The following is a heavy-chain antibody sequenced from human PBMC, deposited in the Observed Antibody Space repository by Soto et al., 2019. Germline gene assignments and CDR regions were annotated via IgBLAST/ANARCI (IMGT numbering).Heavy chain of an antibody. Sequence: QVQLVESGGGVVQPGRSLRLSCAASGFTFSHYGMQWVRQAPGKGLEWVAVISYDGSNKYYADSVKGRFTISRDNSKDTLFLQMNSLRAEDTAVYFCAKEEMATIDYGGQGSLVTVSS. J-gene: IGHJ4*02. V-gene: IGHV3-30*18. CDR2: ISYDGSNK. CDR1: GFTFSHYG. CDR3: AKEEMATIDY.